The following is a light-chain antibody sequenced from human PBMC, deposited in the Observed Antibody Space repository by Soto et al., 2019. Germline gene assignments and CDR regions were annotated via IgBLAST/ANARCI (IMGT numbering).Light chain of an antibody. J-gene: IGKJ1*01. CDR2: GAS. CDR3: QQYGSPGT. Sequence: IQLTQCQGTLSLCPGARATLSCRASQSVSNNYLAWHQPKPGQAPRLLIYGASNRATGIPDRFSGSGSATDFTLTISRLEPEDFAVDDCQQYGSPGTFGQGTKVDIK. CDR1: QSVSNNY. V-gene: IGKV3-20*01.